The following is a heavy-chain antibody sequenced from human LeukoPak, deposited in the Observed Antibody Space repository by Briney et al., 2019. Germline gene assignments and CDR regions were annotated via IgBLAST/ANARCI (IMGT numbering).Heavy chain of an antibody. Sequence: PGGSLRLSCAASGFTVSTTYMSWVRQAPGKGVEWVSIIYTGGSTYYAHSVKGRFTISRDNSKNTVYLQMNSLRAEDTAVYFCARDLGTNDAFDIWGQGTMLTVSS. CDR1: GFTVSTTY. CDR2: IYTGGST. V-gene: IGHV3-53*01. CDR3: ARDLGTNDAFDI. D-gene: IGHD7-27*01. J-gene: IGHJ3*02.